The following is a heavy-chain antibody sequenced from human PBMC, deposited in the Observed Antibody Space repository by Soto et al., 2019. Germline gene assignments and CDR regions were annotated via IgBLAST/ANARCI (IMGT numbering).Heavy chain of an antibody. V-gene: IGHV1-3*05. CDR1: GYTFTAYA. J-gene: IGHJ4*02. Sequence: QVQLVQSGAEEKKPGASVKVSCKASGYTFTAYAMHWVRQAPGQRLEWMGWINAGNGNTRYSQKFQTRVTITSDTSASTAHMELSSLTFEDTAVYYCARSAISPFGGLIGPFDYWGQGNLVAVSS. CDR3: ARSAISPFGGLIGPFDY. D-gene: IGHD3-16*02. CDR2: INAGNGNT.